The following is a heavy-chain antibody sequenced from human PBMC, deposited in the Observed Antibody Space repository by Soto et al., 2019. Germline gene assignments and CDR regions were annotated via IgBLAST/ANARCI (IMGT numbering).Heavy chain of an antibody. CDR2: ISGSGGST. D-gene: IGHD3-3*01. J-gene: IGHJ6*02. V-gene: IGHV3-23*01. Sequence: GGSLRLSCAASGFTFSKYALSWVRQAPGKGLEWVSAISGSGGSTYYADSVKGRFTISRDNSKNTLYLQMNSLRAEDTAVYYCAKDDPYYDFWSGYYGMDVWGQGTTVTVSS. CDR1: GFTFSKYA. CDR3: AKDDPYYDFWSGYYGMDV.